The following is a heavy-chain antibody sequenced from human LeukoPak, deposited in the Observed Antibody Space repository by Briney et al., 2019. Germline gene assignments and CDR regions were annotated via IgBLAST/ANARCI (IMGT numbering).Heavy chain of an antibody. CDR2: INPSGGRT. J-gene: IGHJ3*02. D-gene: IGHD3-22*01. CDR1: GYTFTNYY. CDR3: ARVKSYYYDTSDKDAFDI. V-gene: IGHV1-46*01. Sequence: ASVKVSCKASGYTFTNYYIHWVRQAPGQGLEWMGMINPSGGRTTYAKKFQGRVTMTRDTSTSTVYMELSSLRSEDTAVYYCARVKSYYYDTSDKDAFDIWGQGTMVTVSS.